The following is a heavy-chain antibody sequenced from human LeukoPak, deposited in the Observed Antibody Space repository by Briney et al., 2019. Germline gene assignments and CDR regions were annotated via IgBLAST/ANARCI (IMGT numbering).Heavy chain of an antibody. Sequence: PGRSLRLSCAASGFTFSSYAMHWVRQAPGKGLEWVAVISYDGSNKYYADSVKGRFTISRDNSKNTLYLQMNSLRAEDAAVYYCAKDEVWTSFWAHFFDCWGQGTPVTVSS. V-gene: IGHV3-30-3*01. D-gene: IGHD2-2*01. CDR2: ISYDGSNK. CDR3: AKDEVWTSFWAHFFDC. CDR1: GFTFSSYA. J-gene: IGHJ4*02.